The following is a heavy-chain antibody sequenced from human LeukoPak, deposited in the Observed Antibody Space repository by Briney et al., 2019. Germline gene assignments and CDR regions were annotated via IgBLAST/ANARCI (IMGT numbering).Heavy chain of an antibody. CDR1: GFTFSDYY. J-gene: IGHJ4*02. Sequence: GSLRLSCVASGFTFSDYYMSWIRDAPGKRLEWVSYIRSSGTTIHYADSVKGRFTISRDNAKNSLYLQMNSLRAEDTAVYCCARDRGAVTDVFDYWGQGTLVTVSS. CDR3: ARDRGAVTDVFDY. CDR2: IRSSGTTI. D-gene: IGHD6-19*01. V-gene: IGHV3-11*04.